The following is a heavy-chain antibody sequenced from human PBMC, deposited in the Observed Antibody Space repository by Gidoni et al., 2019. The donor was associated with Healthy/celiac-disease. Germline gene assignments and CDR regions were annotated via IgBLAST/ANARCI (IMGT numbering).Heavy chain of an antibody. D-gene: IGHD2-15*01. Sequence: EVQLVESGGGLVKPGGSLRPSCAASGFTFSSYSMNWVRQAPGKGLEWVSSISSSSSYIYYADSVKGRFTISRDNAKNSLYLQMNSLRAEDTAVYYCARDFGGGGSLWGQGTLVTVSS. J-gene: IGHJ4*02. CDR1: GFTFSSYS. CDR3: ARDFGGGGSL. V-gene: IGHV3-21*01. CDR2: ISSSSSYI.